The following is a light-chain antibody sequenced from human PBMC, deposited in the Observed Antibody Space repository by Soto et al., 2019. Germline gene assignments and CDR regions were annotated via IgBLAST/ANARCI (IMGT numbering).Light chain of an antibody. J-gene: IGKJ1*01. CDR3: QQYNNWPQT. Sequence: EIVMTQSPATLSMSPGERVTLSCRASQSVSSNLAWYQQKPGQAPRLLIYGASTRATGIPARFSGSGSGTEFTLTISSLQSEDSAVYYCQQYNNWPQTFGQGTKVEIK. CDR1: QSVSSN. V-gene: IGKV3-15*01. CDR2: GAS.